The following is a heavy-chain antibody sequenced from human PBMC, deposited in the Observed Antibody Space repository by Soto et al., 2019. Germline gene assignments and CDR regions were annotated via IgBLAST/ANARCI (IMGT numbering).Heavy chain of an antibody. CDR3: VRFWPPPEYNILTIYTDAFDY. CDR2: ISYSGNT. D-gene: IGHD3-9*01. J-gene: IGHJ4*02. Sequence: QLQLQESGPGLVKPSETLSLTCSVSGGSITIDSYFWGWIRQSPEKGLEWIASISYSGNTYYNPTLKSRVSISVDTSKSHFSLRLSSVTAADAAVYYCVRFWPPPEYNILTIYTDAFDYWGQGTLVTVSS. CDR1: GGSITIDSYF. V-gene: IGHV4-39*01.